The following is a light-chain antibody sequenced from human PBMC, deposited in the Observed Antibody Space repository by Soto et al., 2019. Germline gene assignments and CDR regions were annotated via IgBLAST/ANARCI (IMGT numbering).Light chain of an antibody. CDR2: EVS. V-gene: IGLV2-14*01. CDR3: YSFTTGNTLEV. CDR1: TRDVGGYDY. J-gene: IGLJ1*01. Sequence: QSVLTQPSSVSGSAGQSTTISCTGTTRDVGGYDYVSWYQQHPGKAPKLWIYEVSNRPSGVSHRFSGSKSGNTASLSISGLQADDDADYYCYSFTTGNTLEVFGTGTKVTVL.